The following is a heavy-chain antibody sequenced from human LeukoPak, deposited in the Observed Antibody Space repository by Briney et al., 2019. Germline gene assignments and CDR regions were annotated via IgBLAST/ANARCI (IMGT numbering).Heavy chain of an antibody. J-gene: IGHJ4*02. D-gene: IGHD6-13*01. CDR2: ISGSGGST. CDR3: AKDYYSSSWNTYDY. CDR1: GFTFSSYA. V-gene: IGHV3-23*01. Sequence: GGSLRLSCAASGFTFSSYAMSWVRQAPGKGLGWVSAISGSGGSTYYADSVKGRFTISRDNSKNTLYLQMNSLRAEDTAVYYCAKDYYSSSWNTYDYWGQGTLVTVSP.